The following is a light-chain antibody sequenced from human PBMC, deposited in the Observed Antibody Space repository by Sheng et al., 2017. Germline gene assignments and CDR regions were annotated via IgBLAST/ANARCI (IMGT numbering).Light chain of an antibody. J-gene: IGKJ2*01. Sequence: DIQMTQSPSTLSASVGDRVTITCRASQGVSSSLAWYQQKPGKAPKLLIYKASSLEGGVPSRFSGSGSGTEFSLTISSLQPDEIATYYCQQYNSHPYTFGPGTTLEIK. V-gene: IGKV1-5*03. CDR2: KAS. CDR1: QGVSSS. CDR3: QQYNSHPYT.